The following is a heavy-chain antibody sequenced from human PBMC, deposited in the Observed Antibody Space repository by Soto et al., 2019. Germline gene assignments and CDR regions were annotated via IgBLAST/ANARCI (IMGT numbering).Heavy chain of an antibody. V-gene: IGHV4-30-2*01. D-gene: IGHD3-3*01. CDR1: GGSISSGGYS. CDR3: ARSSYYDFWSGPDS. CDR2: MYHSGST. Sequence: SETLSLTCAVSGGSISSGGYSWSWIRQPPGKGLEWIGYMYHSGSTYYNPSLKSRVTISIDRSKNQFSLKLSSVTAADTAVYYCARSSYYDFWSGPDSWGQGTLVTVSS. J-gene: IGHJ5*01.